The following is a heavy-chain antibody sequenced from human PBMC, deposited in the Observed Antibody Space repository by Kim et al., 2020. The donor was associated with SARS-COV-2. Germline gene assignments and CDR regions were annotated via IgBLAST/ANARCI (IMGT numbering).Heavy chain of an antibody. V-gene: IGHV3-43*01. CDR2: ISWDGGST. CDR1: GFTFDDYT. CDR3: AKDGYYDSSCYYPTAEYFQH. Sequence: GGSLRLSCAASGFTFDDYTMHWVRQAPGKGLEWVSLISWDGGSTYYADSVKGRFTISRDNSKNSLYLQMNSLRTEDTALYYCAKDGYYDSSCYYPTAEYFQHWGQDTLVTVSS. D-gene: IGHD3-22*01. J-gene: IGHJ1*01.